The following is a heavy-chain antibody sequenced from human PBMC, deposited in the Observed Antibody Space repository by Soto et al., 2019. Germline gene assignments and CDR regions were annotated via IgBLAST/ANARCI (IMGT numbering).Heavy chain of an antibody. Sequence: PSETLSLTCTPCRRSITSYYWSWIPQPPGKGLEWIGYIYYSGSTNYNPSLKSRVTISVDTSKHQFSLKLSSVTAADTAVYYCARVYDGYLDFWGQGTLVTVS. J-gene: IGHJ4*02. D-gene: IGHD3-3*01. CDR1: RRSITSYY. CDR2: IYYSGST. V-gene: IGHV4-59*01. CDR3: ARVYDGYLDF.